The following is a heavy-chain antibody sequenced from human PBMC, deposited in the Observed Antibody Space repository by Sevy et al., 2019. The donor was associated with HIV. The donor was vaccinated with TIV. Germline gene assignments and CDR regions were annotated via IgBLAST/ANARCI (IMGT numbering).Heavy chain of an antibody. CDR2: INFDGSII. J-gene: IGHJ4*02. V-gene: IGHV3-74*01. CDR1: GFTFSNSW. Sequence: GGSLRLSCAASGFTFSNSWMHWVRQAPGKGLVWVSHINFDGSIIRYADFVKGRFTISRDNGKNTMYLQMNSLRAEDTAVYYCARAPSIAAADYWGQGTLVTVSS. D-gene: IGHD6-25*01. CDR3: ARAPSIAAADY.